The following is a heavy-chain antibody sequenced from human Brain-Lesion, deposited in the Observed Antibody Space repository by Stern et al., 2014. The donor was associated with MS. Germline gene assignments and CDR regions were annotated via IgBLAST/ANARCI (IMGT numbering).Heavy chain of an antibody. D-gene: IGHD2-15*01. J-gene: IGHJ5*02. CDR2: IYYSGNT. CDR3: AGEEDIRYCSGGSCTGNWFDP. V-gene: IGHV4-39*01. Sequence: QVQLVQSGPGLVKPSETLSLTCTVAGGSVSSTSYAWAWIRQPPGKGLEWIGTIYYSGNTYYSPSLKSRLTISLDPSKNQSSLQLRSVTAADTAVYYCAGEEDIRYCSGGSCTGNWFDPWGQGTLVTVSS. CDR1: GGSVSSTSYA.